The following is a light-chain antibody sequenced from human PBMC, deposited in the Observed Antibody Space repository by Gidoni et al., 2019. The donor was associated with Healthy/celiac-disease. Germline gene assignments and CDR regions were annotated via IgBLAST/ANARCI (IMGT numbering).Light chain of an antibody. J-gene: IGLJ2*01. CDR1: KLGDKY. CDR2: QNS. V-gene: IGLV3-1*01. CDR3: QAWDSSTVV. Sequence: ELTQSPSVSVSPGQTASITCSGDKLGDKYACWYQRKPGQSPVLVIYQNSKRPSGIPERFSGSNSGNTVTLTISGTQAMDEADYYCQAWDSSTVVFGGGTKLTVL.